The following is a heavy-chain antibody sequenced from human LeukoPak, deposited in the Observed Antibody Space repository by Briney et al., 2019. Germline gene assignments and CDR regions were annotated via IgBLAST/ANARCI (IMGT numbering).Heavy chain of an antibody. Sequence: ASVKVSCKVSGYTLTELSMHWVRQAPGKGLEWMGGFDPEDGETIYAQKFQGRVTMTEDTSTSTVYMELSSLRSEDTAVYYCARDMAEEQLAEGFDYWGQGTLVTVSS. CDR1: GYTLTELS. D-gene: IGHD6-6*01. J-gene: IGHJ4*02. V-gene: IGHV1-24*01. CDR3: ARDMAEEQLAEGFDY. CDR2: FDPEDGET.